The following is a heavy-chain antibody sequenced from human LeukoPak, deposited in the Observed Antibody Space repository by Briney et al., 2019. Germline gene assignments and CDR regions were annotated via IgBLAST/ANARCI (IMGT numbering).Heavy chain of an antibody. V-gene: IGHV1-2*02. CDR1: GYTFTGSY. D-gene: IGHD6-19*01. CDR2: INPNSGGT. J-gene: IGHJ4*02. Sequence: ASLKVSCKASGYTFTGSYMHCGRQAPGQGLEWMGWINPNSGGTNYAQKFQGRVTMTRDTSISTAYMELSRLRSDDTAVYYCARGGADGVAGDYWGQGTLVTVSS. CDR3: ARGGADGVAGDY.